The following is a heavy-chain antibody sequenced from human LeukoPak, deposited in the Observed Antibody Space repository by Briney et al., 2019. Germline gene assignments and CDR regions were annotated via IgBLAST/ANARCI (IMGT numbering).Heavy chain of an antibody. CDR2: ISGMGDST. D-gene: IGHD3-3*01. J-gene: IGHJ4*02. V-gene: IGHV3-23*01. Sequence: GGSLRLSFAAAGFTFTKYSMSWGRQAPPEGRGGVSGISGMGDSTRYADSVKGRVTISRDNSKNMLYLQMNSLRAEDTAVYFCANGNGQRFLEWLHEAYFDYWGQGTLVTVSS. CDR3: ANGNGQRFLEWLHEAYFDY. CDR1: GFTFTKYS.